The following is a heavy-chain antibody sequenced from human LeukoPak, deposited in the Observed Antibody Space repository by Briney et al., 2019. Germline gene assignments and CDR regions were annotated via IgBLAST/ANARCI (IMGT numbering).Heavy chain of an antibody. CDR3: ARDKGTITPRGYYYYMDV. Sequence: PGGSLRLSCAASGFTFSSYAMSWVRQAPGKGLEWVAKIKQDGSEEYYVDSLKGRFTISRDNAKNSLSLQVNNLRAEDTAVYYCARDKGTITPRGYYYYMDVWGRGTTVTVSS. D-gene: IGHD5-24*01. CDR1: GFTFSSYA. CDR2: IKQDGSEE. V-gene: IGHV3-7*01. J-gene: IGHJ6*03.